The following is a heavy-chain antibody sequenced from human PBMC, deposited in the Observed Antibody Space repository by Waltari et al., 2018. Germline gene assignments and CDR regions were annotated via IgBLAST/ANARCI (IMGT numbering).Heavy chain of an antibody. CDR3: ARLNSWYGLN. Sequence: QVQLQESGPGLVKPSETLSLTCAVSGYSITSNYYWGWIRQPPGKGLEWIGTIDPSGSTYYNPSLKSRVTIFVDTSKNQFSLKLSSVTAADTALYYCARLNSWYGLNWGQGTLVTVSS. CDR1: GYSITSNYY. D-gene: IGHD6-13*01. CDR2: IDPSGST. J-gene: IGHJ4*02. V-gene: IGHV4-38-2*01.